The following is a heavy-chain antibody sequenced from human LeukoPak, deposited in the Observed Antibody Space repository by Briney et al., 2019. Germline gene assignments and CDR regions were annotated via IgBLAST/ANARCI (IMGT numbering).Heavy chain of an antibody. CDR2: IYYSGST. CDR3: ASRSSIWSGYQDTLYYFDS. J-gene: IGHJ4*02. D-gene: IGHD3-3*01. V-gene: IGHV4-59*01. Sequence: SETLSLTCTVSGGSISSYYWSWIRQPPGKRLEWIGHIYYSGSTNYDPSLKSRVTISVDTSKNQFSLKLSSVTAADTAVYYCASRSSIWSGYQDTLYYFDSWGQGTLVTVSS. CDR1: GGSISSYY.